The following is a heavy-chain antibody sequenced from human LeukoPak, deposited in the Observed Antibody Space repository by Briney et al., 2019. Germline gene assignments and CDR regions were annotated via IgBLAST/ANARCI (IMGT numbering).Heavy chain of an antibody. D-gene: IGHD5-18*01. CDR2: ISWNSGSI. V-gene: IGHV3-9*01. Sequence: PGRSLRLSCAASGFTFDDYAMHWVRQAPGKGLEWVSGISWNSGSIGYADSVKGRFTISRDNAKNSLYLQMNSLRAEDTALYYCAKGRAAMVTTGQNYWGQGTLVTVSS. CDR1: GFTFDDYA. J-gene: IGHJ4*02. CDR3: AKGRAAMVTTGQNY.